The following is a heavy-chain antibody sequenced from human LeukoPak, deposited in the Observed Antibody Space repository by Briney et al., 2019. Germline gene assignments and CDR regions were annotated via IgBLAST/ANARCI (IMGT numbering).Heavy chain of an antibody. V-gene: IGHV1-2*02. D-gene: IGHD6-19*01. J-gene: IGHJ5*02. CDR1: GYTFTGYY. Sequence: ASVKVSCKASGYTFTGYYMHWVRQAPGQGLEWMGWINPNSGGTNYAQKFQGRVTMTRDTSISTAYMELSRLRSDDTAVYYCARGRSIAVAGNWFEPWGQAAIVTVSS. CDR3: ARGRSIAVAGNWFEP. CDR2: INPNSGGT.